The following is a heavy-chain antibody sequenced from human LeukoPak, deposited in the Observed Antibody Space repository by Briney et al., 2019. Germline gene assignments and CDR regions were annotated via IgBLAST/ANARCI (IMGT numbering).Heavy chain of an antibody. CDR2: INHSGST. J-gene: IGHJ3*02. V-gene: IGHV4-34*01. D-gene: IGHD3-22*01. CDR3: ARGRSGYYRRAFDI. Sequence: PSVTLSLTCAVYGGSFSGYYWSWIRQPPGKGLEWIGEINHSGSTSYNPSLKSRVTISVDTSKNQFSLKLSSVTAADTAVYYCARGRSGYYRRAFDIWGQGTMVTVSS. CDR1: GGSFSGYY.